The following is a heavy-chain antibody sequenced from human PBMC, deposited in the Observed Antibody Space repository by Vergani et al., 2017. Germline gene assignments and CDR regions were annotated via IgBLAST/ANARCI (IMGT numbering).Heavy chain of an antibody. D-gene: IGHD3-10*01. J-gene: IGHJ3*02. CDR2: ISWNSGST. Sequence: EVQLVESGGGLVQPGRSLRLSCAASGFTFDDYAMHWVRPAPGKGLEWVSGISWNSGSTGYAESVKGRFTISRDNAKNSLYLQMNSLRAEDTALYYCAKDGWELWFGIDAFDIWGQGTMVTVSS. CDR1: GFTFDDYA. V-gene: IGHV3-9*01. CDR3: AKDGWELWFGIDAFDI.